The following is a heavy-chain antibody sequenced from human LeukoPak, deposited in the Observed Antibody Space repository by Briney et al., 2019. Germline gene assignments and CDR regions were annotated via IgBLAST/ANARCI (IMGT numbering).Heavy chain of an antibody. D-gene: IGHD3-22*01. CDR3: ARGPYYYDSSGYYNY. J-gene: IGHJ4*02. Sequence: GGSLRLSCAAPGFTFSSYWMSWVRQAPGKGLEWVANIKQDGSEKYYVDSVKGRFTISRDNAKNSLYLQMNSLRAEDTAVYYCARGPYYYDSSGYYNYWGQGTLVTVSS. CDR2: IKQDGSEK. V-gene: IGHV3-7*01. CDR1: GFTFSSYW.